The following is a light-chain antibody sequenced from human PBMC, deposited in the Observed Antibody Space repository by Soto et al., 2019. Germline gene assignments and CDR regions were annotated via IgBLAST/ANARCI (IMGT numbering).Light chain of an antibody. CDR3: SSYPTSSTYV. Sequence: QSALTQPPSVSGSPGQSVTISCTGTSSDVGNYNRVSWYQQPPGTAPKLMLYEVSNRPSGVPDRFSGFKSGNTASLTISGLQAEDEADYYCSSYPTSSTYVFGTGTKLTVL. CDR1: SSDVGNYNR. J-gene: IGLJ1*01. CDR2: EVS. V-gene: IGLV2-18*02.